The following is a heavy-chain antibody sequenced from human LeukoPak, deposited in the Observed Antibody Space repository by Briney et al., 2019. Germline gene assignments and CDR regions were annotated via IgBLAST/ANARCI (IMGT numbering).Heavy chain of an antibody. CDR1: GGSISSSSYY. D-gene: IGHD6-19*01. CDR3: ARDTERWLEY. V-gene: IGHV4-39*07. CDR2: IYYSGST. J-gene: IGHJ4*02. Sequence: SETLSLTCTVSGGSISSSSYYWGWIRQPPGKGLEWIGSIYYSGSTYYNPSLKSRVTISVDTSKNQFSLKLSSVTAADTAVYYCARDTERWLEYWGQGTLVTVSS.